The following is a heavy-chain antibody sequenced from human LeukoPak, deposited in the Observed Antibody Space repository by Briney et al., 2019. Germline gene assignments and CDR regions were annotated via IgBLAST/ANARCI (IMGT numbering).Heavy chain of an antibody. CDR3: ARGSYEYFQH. V-gene: IGHV1-2*02. D-gene: IGHD1-26*01. CDR2: INHNSGGT. J-gene: IGHJ1*01. CDR1: VYTCTHYH. Sequence: ASVTVSLMSSVYTCTHYHLHWLRQPPAQGLEWMGWINHNSGGTNYAQKFRGRVTMTRDTSISTAYMELSRLRSDDTAVYYCARGSYEYFQHWGQGTLVTVSS.